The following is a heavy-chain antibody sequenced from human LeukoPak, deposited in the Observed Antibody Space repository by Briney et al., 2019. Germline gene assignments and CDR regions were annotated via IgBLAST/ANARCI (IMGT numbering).Heavy chain of an antibody. CDR3: ARDGDTATDAFDI. CDR2: IYYSGST. V-gene: IGHV4-31*11. CDR1: GGSFSGYY. Sequence: TSSETLSLTCAVYGGSFSGYYWSWIRQHPGKGLEWIGYIYYSGSTYYNPSLKSRVTISVDTSKNQFSLKLSSVTAADTAVYYCARDGDTATDAFDIWGQGTMVTVSS. D-gene: IGHD5-18*01. J-gene: IGHJ3*02.